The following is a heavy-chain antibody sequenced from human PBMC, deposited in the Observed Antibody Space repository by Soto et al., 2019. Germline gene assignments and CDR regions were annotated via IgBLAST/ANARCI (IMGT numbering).Heavy chain of an antibody. CDR3: AHRLTLNSNWNYGRFDY. J-gene: IGHJ4*02. CDR1: GFSLRTSGVG. V-gene: IGHV2-5*02. CDR2: IYWDDDK. Sequence: QITLKESGPTLVKPTQTLTLTCTFSGFSLRTSGVGVGWIRQPPGKALEWLALIYWDDDKRYCPSLKNRLTITKDTSKNQVVLTMTNMDPVDTATYFCAHRLTLNSNWNYGRFDYWGQGTLVTVSS. D-gene: IGHD1-7*01.